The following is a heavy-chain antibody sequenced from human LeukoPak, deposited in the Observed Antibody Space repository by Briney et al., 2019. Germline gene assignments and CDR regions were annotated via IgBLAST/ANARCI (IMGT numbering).Heavy chain of an antibody. CDR1: GGSISSYY. CDR2: IYYSGST. Sequence: PSETLSLTCTVSGGSISSYYWNWIRQPPGKGLEWIGYIYYSGSTNYNPSLKSRVTMSVDTSKTQFSLKLSSVTAADTAVYYCARDAHTGSGWSFYYYYYMDVWGKGTTVTISS. V-gene: IGHV4-59*12. CDR3: ARDAHTGSGWSFYYYYYMDV. D-gene: IGHD6-19*01. J-gene: IGHJ6*03.